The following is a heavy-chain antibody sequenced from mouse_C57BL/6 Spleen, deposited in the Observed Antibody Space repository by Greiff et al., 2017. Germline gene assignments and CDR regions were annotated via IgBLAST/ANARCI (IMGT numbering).Heavy chain of an antibody. D-gene: IGHD2-3*01. V-gene: IGHV7-1*01. CDR2: SRNKANDYTT. Sequence: EVQVVESGGGLVQSGRSLRLSCATSGFTFSDFYMEWVRQAPGKGLEWIAASRNKANDYTTEYSASVKGRFIGPRDTSQSILYLQMNALRAEDTAIYYCARDALYDGSTMDYWGQGTSVTVSS. CDR3: ARDALYDGSTMDY. J-gene: IGHJ4*01. CDR1: GFTFSDFY.